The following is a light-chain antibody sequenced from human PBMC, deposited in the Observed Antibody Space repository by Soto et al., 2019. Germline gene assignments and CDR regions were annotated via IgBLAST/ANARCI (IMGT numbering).Light chain of an antibody. Sequence: SALTQPASVSGSPGQSITLSCTGTSSDVGGYNYVSWYQQHPGKAPKLMIYDVSNRPSGVSNRFSGSKSGNTASLTISGLQAEDEADYYCSSYRSSSTPVVFGGGTKLTVL. CDR3: SSYRSSSTPVV. V-gene: IGLV2-14*01. J-gene: IGLJ2*01. CDR1: SSDVGGYNY. CDR2: DVS.